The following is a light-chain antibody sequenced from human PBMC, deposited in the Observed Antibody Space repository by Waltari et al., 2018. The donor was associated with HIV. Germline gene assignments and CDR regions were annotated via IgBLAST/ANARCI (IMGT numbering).Light chain of an antibody. CDR3: QQSYATPLT. CDR1: QTLFYSPDNKNH. V-gene: IGKV4-1*01. J-gene: IGKJ3*01. Sequence: DIVLTQSPDSLTVSLGEGASIPCMSSQTLFYSPDNKNHLAWYQQKARRSPKLLLSRASVRQPGVADRFSGSGSGTNFTLTINNVQAEDVAIYFCQQSYATPLTFGPGTRVDI. CDR2: RAS.